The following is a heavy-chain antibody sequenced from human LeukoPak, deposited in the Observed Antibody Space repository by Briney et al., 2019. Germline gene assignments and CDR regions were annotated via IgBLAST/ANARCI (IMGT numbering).Heavy chain of an antibody. CDR1: GFTFSNYW. CDR2: IKPDGSDK. D-gene: IGHD6-6*01. V-gene: IGHV3-7*03. CDR3: AKDEYSSPDYFDY. J-gene: IGHJ4*02. Sequence: GGSLRLSCAASGFTFSNYWMTWVRQAPGKGLEWVANIKPDGSDKYYVDSVKGRFTISRDNSKNTLYLQMNSLRAEDTAVYYCAKDEYSSPDYFDYWGQGTLVTVSS.